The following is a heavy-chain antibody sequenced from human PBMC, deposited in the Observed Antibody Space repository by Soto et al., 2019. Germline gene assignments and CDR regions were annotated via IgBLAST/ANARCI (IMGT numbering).Heavy chain of an antibody. Sequence: PGGSLRLSCAASGFTFSGDSMNWVRQAPGKGLEWVSHISGTGVYIHYADAVKGRFTISRDNAKSSVYLQMNSLRAEDTAVYYCAREGALKPFSSWGQGALVTVSS. V-gene: IGHV3-21*01. J-gene: IGHJ5*02. CDR3: AREGALKPFSS. CDR2: ISGTGVYI. CDR1: GFTFSGDS.